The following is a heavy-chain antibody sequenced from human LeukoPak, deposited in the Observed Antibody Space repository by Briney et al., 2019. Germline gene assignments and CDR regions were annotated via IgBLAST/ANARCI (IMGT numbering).Heavy chain of an antibody. CDR2: IYYSGST. D-gene: IGHD1-1*01. CDR1: GGSISSSSYY. CDR3: ARWQRGGWFDP. Sequence: PSETLSLTCTVSGGSISSSSYYWGWIRQPPGKGLEWIGSIYYSGSTYYNPSLKSRVTISVDTSKNQFSLKLSSVTAADTAVYYCARWQRGGWFDPWGQGTLVTVSS. J-gene: IGHJ5*02. V-gene: IGHV4-39*07.